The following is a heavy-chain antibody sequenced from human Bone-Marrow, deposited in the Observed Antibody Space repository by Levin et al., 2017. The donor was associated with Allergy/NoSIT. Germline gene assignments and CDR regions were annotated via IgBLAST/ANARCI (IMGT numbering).Heavy chain of an antibody. D-gene: IGHD3-22*01. CDR1: GYTFTDYY. CDR3: AKVGRYYDSSGHYDS. J-gene: IGHJ4*02. CDR2: ISPNSGFT. Sequence: GASVKVSCKASGYTFTDYYIHWVRQAPGQGLEWMGLISPNSGFTNYAQKFQDWVTLTRNTSVTTASLELSNLKSDDTAVYYCAKVGRYYDSSGHYDSWGQGTLVIVSS. V-gene: IGHV1-2*04.